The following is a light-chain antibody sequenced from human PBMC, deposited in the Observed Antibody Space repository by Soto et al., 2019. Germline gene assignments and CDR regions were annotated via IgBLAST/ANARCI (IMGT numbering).Light chain of an antibody. V-gene: IGLV2-14*03. CDR2: DVS. CDR1: NTDVGHDDF. J-gene: IGLJ3*02. CDR3: GSDTSIKTWV. Sequence: QSALTQPASVSASPGQSITITCSGSNTDVGHDDFVSWYQQHPGKAPKLMIYDVSRRPSGVSDRFSGSKSGNTASLTTSGLQAEDEDDYYCGSDTSIKTWVFGGGTKLTVL.